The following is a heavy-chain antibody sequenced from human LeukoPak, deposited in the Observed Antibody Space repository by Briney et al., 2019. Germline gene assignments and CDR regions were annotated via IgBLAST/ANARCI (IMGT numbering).Heavy chain of an antibody. V-gene: IGHV1-69*13. CDR1: GGTFSSYA. CDR3: ASGVASYYYGSSGPQSSPYYYYMDV. J-gene: IGHJ6*03. CDR2: IIPIFGTA. Sequence: SVKVSCKASGGTFSSYAISWVRQAPGQGLEWMGGIIPIFGTANYAQKFQGRVTITADESTSTAYMELSSLRSEDTAVYYCASGVASYYYGSSGPQSSPYYYYMDVWGKGTTVTISS. D-gene: IGHD3-22*01.